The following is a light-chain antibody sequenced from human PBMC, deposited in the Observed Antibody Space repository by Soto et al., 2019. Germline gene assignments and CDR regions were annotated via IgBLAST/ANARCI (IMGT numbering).Light chain of an antibody. J-gene: IGKJ2*01. CDR1: QSISPW. V-gene: IGKV1-5*03. CDR2: KAS. CDR3: QQYKTYSRT. Sequence: DIQMTQSPSTLSASVGDRVTITCRASQSISPWLAWYQQKPGKATKILIYKASSLESGVPSRFSGSDSGTEVTLTISSLQPDDFATYYCQQYKTYSRTFGQGTKLEIK.